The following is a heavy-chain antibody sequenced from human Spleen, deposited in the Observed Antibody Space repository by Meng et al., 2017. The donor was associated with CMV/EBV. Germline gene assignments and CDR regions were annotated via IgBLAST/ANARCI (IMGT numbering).Heavy chain of an antibody. J-gene: IGHJ4*02. CDR2: LSWNSDII. CDR1: GFTFDAYA. CDR3: AKDSCSSTSCYFDD. D-gene: IGHD2-2*01. Sequence: SLKISFAASGFTFDAYAMHWVRQAPGKGLECISSLSWNSDIIGYADSVKGRFTISRDNAKNPLYLQMSSLRAEDMAFYYCAKDSCSSTSCYFDDWGQGTLVTVSS. V-gene: IGHV3-9*03.